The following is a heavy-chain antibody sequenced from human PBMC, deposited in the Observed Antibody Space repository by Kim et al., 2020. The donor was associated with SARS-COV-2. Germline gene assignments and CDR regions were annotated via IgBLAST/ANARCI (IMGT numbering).Heavy chain of an antibody. CDR1: GFTFSSYA. D-gene: IGHD2-2*01. V-gene: IGHV3-30-3*01. Sequence: GGSLRLSCAASGFTFSSYAMHWVRQAPGKGLEWVAVISYDGSNKYYADSVKGRFTISRDNSKNTLYLQMNSLRAEDTAVYYCARGRAWGPRYCSSTSCRVEDYYYYYGMDVWGQRTTVTVSS. CDR3: ARGRAWGPRYCSSTSCRVEDYYYYYGMDV. CDR2: ISYDGSNK. J-gene: IGHJ6*02.